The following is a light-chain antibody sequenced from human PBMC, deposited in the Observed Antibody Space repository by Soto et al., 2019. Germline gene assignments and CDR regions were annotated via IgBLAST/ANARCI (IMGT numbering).Light chain of an antibody. V-gene: IGKV3-11*01. Sequence: EIVLTQSPATLSLSPGERPTLSCRASQSVSSYLAWYQQKPGQAPRLLIFDASNRATGIPARFGGSGSGTDFTLTISSLEPEDFAVYYCQQRSNWPPTFGQGTRLEIK. J-gene: IGKJ5*01. CDR1: QSVSSY. CDR2: DAS. CDR3: QQRSNWPPT.